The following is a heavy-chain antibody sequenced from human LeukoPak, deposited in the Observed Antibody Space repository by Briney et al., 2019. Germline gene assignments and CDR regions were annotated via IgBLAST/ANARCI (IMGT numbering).Heavy chain of an antibody. Sequence: PSEALSLTCSVSGGSINSHYWSWIRQPPGKRLEWIGYIFNTGSTNYNPSLASRVTMSVDTSRAQFFLRLSPVTAADTATYYCASRPADTTWYGVFDYWSQGTLVTVSS. CDR3: ASRPADTTWYGVFDY. CDR1: GGSINSHY. CDR2: IFNTGST. V-gene: IGHV4-59*11. D-gene: IGHD3-10*01. J-gene: IGHJ4*02.